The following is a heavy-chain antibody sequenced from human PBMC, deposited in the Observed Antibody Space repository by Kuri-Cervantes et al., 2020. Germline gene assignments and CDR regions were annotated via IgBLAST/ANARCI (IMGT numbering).Heavy chain of an antibody. CDR3: ARDRQWSLPYYGSGSSAGKFDP. J-gene: IGHJ5*02. Sequence: GGSLRLSCAASGFTVSSYWMHWVRQAPGKGLVWVSRINSDGSSTSYADSVKGRFTISRDNAKNTLYLQMNSLRAEDTAVYYCARDRQWSLPYYGSGSSAGKFDPWGQGTLVTVSS. CDR1: GFTVSSYW. CDR2: INSDGSST. V-gene: IGHV3-74*01. D-gene: IGHD3-10*01.